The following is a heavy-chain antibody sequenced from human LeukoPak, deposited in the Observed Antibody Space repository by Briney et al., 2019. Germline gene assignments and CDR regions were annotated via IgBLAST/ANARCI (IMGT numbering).Heavy chain of an antibody. D-gene: IGHD3-16*01. J-gene: IGHJ6*03. CDR3: GRGGSWFQPYTYSYSMEA. Sequence: SVKVSCKASGGTFSSYAISWVRQAPGQGLEWMGGIIPIFGTANYAQKFQGRVTITTDESTSTAYMELSSLRSEDTAVYYCGRGGSWFQPYTYSYSMEAWGKGPR. V-gene: IGHV1-69*05. CDR1: GGTFSSYA. CDR2: IIPIFGTA.